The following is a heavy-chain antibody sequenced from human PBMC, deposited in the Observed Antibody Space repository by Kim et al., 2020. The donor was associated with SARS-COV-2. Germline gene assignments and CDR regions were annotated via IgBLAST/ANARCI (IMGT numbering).Heavy chain of an antibody. CDR2: TYYRSKWYN. D-gene: IGHD6-19*01. J-gene: IGHJ6*02. Sequence: SQTLSLTCAISGDSVSSNSAAWNWIRQSPSRGLEWLGRTYYRSKWYNDYAVSVKSRITINPDTSKNQFSLQLNSVTPEDTAVYYCARDTPPPMYSSGWGYYYYGMDVWGQGTTVTVSS. V-gene: IGHV6-1*01. CDR3: ARDTPPPMYSSGWGYYYYGMDV. CDR1: GDSVSSNSAA.